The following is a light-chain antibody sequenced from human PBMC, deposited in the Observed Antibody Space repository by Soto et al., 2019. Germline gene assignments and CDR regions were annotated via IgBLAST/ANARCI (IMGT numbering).Light chain of an antibody. CDR3: QQYGSSPWT. Sequence: IVLTQSPGTLSLSPWERATLSCRSSQSISSSYLAWYQQKLGQAPRLLIYGASSMATGISVRFSGSGSGTDFTLTINRLEPEDFAVYYCQQYGSSPWTFGQGTKVDIK. CDR2: GAS. J-gene: IGKJ1*01. CDR1: QSISSSY. V-gene: IGKV3-20*01.